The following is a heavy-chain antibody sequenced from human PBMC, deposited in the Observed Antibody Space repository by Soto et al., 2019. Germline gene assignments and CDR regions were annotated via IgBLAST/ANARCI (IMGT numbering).Heavy chain of an antibody. J-gene: IGHJ6*02. V-gene: IGHV4-59*01. CDR2: IYYTGST. D-gene: IGHD2-15*01. Sequence: QVQLQESGPGLVKPSETLSLTCTVSGGSISSYYWTWIRQPPGKGLEWIGYIYYTGSTNYNPSLKSRITISVDSSKNQFSLNLTSVTAADTAVYYCARGGRAAHYYYYGMDVWGQGTTVTVSS. CDR3: ARGGRAAHYYYYGMDV. CDR1: GGSISSYY.